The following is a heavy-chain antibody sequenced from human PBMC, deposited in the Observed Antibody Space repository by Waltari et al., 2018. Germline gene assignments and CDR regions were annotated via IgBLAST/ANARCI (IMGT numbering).Heavy chain of an antibody. CDR3: AKMGGLYISGWPDSTSYMDV. J-gene: IGHJ6*04. D-gene: IGHD3-22*01. V-gene: IGHV3-23*03. CDR1: DFTLSDYG. Sequence: DVQIWESGGDLVQPGGSLRLSCVVSDFTLSDYGLPLVREVRGKGVEWVSVLYRSGRTNYRDSVKGRFTISRDESKNTLFLEMNNLRPDDTAKDYCAKMGGLYISGWPDSTSYMDVWGKGTTVTVSS. CDR2: LYRSGRT.